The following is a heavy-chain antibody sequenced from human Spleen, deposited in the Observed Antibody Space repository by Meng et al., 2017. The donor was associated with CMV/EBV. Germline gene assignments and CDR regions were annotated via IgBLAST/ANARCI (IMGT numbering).Heavy chain of an antibody. CDR2: IYPGDSDA. V-gene: IGHV5-51*01. CDR1: GYRLTSYW. J-gene: IGHJ4*02. D-gene: IGHD3-10*01. Sequence: GGGVKKPGDSLKISCKDSGYRLTSYWFAWVRQMPGRGLEWMGIIYPGDSDARHSPSFQGQVTISADKSISTAYLQWSSLKASDTAMYYCARLDWVRGVIDYWGQGTLVTVSS. CDR3: ARLDWVRGVIDY.